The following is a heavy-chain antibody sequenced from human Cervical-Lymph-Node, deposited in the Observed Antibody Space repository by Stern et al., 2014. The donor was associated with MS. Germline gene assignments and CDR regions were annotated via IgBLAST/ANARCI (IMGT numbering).Heavy chain of an antibody. CDR1: GFTFSSYG. CDR3: ARHYYDSSGYDAIDY. CDR2: IWYDGINK. V-gene: IGHV3-33*01. D-gene: IGHD3-22*01. J-gene: IGHJ4*02. Sequence: VQLVESGGGVVQPGRSLRLSCAASGFTFSSYGMHWVRQAPGKGLEWVAVIWYDGINKYYADSVKGRFTISRDNSKSTLYLQMNSLRAEDTAVYYCARHYYDSSGYDAIDYWGQGTLVTVSS.